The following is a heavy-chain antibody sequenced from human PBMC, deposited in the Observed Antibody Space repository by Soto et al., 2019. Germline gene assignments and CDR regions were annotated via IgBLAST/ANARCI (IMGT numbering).Heavy chain of an antibody. J-gene: IGHJ6*03. V-gene: IGHV4-59*08. CDR3: ARGSWDDVSGHYYMDV. CDR1: GGSISSYY. Sequence: SETLSLTCTVSGGSISSYYWSWIQQPPGKGLEWIGYIYYSGSTNYNPSLKSRVTISVDTSKNQFSLKLSSVTAADTAVYYCARGSWDDVSGHYYMDVWDKGTTVTVSS. CDR2: IYYSGST. D-gene: IGHD1-1*01.